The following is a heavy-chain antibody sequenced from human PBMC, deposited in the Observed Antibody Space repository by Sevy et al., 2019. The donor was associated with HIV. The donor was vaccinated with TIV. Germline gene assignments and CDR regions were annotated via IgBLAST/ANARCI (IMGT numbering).Heavy chain of an antibody. V-gene: IGHV5-51*01. D-gene: IGHD2-15*01. CDR3: ASPIGDGSQYCSGGSCYYYYGMDV. CDR1: GYSFTSYW. CDR2: IYPGDSDT. Sequence: GESLKISCKGSGYSFTSYWIGWVRQMPGKGLEWMGIIYPGDSDTRYSPSFQGQVTISADKSISTAYLQWSSLKASDTAMYYCASPIGDGSQYCSGGSCYYYYGMDVWGQGTTVTVSS. J-gene: IGHJ6*02.